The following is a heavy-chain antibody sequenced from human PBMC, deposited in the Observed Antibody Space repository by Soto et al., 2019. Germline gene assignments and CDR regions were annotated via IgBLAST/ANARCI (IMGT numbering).Heavy chain of an antibody. Sequence: QVQLQQSGPGLVKPSQTLSLTCTVSGGSISGDYYHWTWIRQSPGKGLEWIGYVFHSGSVLSNPSIKRRLNISVDTSKNQSSLRLSSVTAADTAVYFCAREDDGGDRDYYGLDVWGQGTTVTVSS. V-gene: IGHV4-30-4*08. CDR2: VFHSGSV. CDR1: GGSISGDYYH. D-gene: IGHD2-21*02. CDR3: AREDDGGDRDYYGLDV. J-gene: IGHJ6*02.